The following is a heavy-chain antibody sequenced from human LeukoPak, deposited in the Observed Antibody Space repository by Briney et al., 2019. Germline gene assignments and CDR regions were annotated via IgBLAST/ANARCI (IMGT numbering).Heavy chain of an antibody. CDR2: IYYSGST. J-gene: IGHJ6*02. D-gene: IGHD1-26*01. CDR1: GGSISSGDYY. CDR3: ARDSSTAHYCYGMDV. V-gene: IGHV4-30-4*01. Sequence: SETLSLTCTVSGGSISSGDYYWSWIRQPPGKGLEWIGYIYYSGSTYYNPSLKSRVTISVDTSKNQFSLKLSSVTAADTAVYYCARDSSTAHYCYGMDVWGQGTTVTVSS.